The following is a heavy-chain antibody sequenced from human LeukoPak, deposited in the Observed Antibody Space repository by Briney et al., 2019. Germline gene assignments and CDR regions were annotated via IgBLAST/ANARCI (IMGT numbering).Heavy chain of an antibody. D-gene: IGHD3-22*01. CDR1: SFIFSDYA. V-gene: IGHV3-23*01. CDR2: ISGSGGST. Sequence: GGSLRLSCAASSFIFSDYAMSWVRQAPGKGLEWVSAISGSGGSTYYADSVKGRFTISRDNSKNTLYLQMNSLRAEDTAVYYCAKDDSSGYYSTPFDYWGQGTLVTVSS. CDR3: AKDDSSGYYSTPFDY. J-gene: IGHJ4*02.